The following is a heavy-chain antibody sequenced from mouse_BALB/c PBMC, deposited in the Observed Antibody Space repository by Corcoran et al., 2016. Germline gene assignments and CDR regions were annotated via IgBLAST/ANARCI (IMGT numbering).Heavy chain of an antibody. V-gene: IGHV1-66*01. D-gene: IGHD4-1*01. CDR2: IFPGSGNT. CDR1: GYSFTSYY. CDR3: ARFALGPDWYFDV. J-gene: IGHJ1*01. Sequence: QVQLQQSGPELVKPGASVKISCKASGYSFTSYYIHWVKQRPGQGLEWIGWIFPGSGNTKYNEKFKGKATLTADTSSSTAYMQLSSLTSEDSAVYFCARFALGPDWYFDVWGAGTTVTVSS.